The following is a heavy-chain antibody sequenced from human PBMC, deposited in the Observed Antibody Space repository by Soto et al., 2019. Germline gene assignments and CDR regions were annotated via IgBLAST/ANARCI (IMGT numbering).Heavy chain of an antibody. Sequence: GGSLRLSCAASGFTFSSYGMHWVRQAPGKGLEWVAVIWYDGSNKYYADSVKGRFTISRDNSKNTLYLQMNSLRAEDTAVYYCARDNPWGYFDYWGQGTLVTVSS. V-gene: IGHV3-33*01. D-gene: IGHD3-16*01. CDR1: GFTFSSYG. CDR2: IWYDGSNK. J-gene: IGHJ4*02. CDR3: ARDNPWGYFDY.